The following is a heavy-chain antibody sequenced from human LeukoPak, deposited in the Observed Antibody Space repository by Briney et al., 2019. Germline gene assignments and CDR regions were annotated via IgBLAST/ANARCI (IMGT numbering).Heavy chain of an antibody. CDR3: AGDRRYCSSTSCYIDY. Sequence: ASVKVSCKASGYTFTGYYMHWVRQAPGQGLEWMGWINPNSGGTNYAQKFQGRVTMTRDTSISTAYMELSRLRSDDTAVYYCAGDRRYCSSTSCYIDYWGQGTLVTVSS. CDR2: INPNSGGT. J-gene: IGHJ4*02. D-gene: IGHD2-2*01. V-gene: IGHV1-2*02. CDR1: GYTFTGYY.